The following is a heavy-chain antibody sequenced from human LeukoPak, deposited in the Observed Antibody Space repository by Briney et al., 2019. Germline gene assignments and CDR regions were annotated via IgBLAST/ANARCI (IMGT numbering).Heavy chain of an antibody. D-gene: IGHD2-15*01. CDR3: ARGRGVVVVAATPTHYYYYMDV. V-gene: IGHV4-39*01. Sequence: PSETLSLTCTVSGGSISSSSYYWGWIRQPPGKGLEWIGSIYYSGSTYYNPSLKSRVTISVDTSKNQFSLKLCSVTAADTAVYYCARGRGVVVVAATPTHYYYYMDVWGKGTTVTVSS. CDR2: IYYSGST. J-gene: IGHJ6*03. CDR1: GGSISSSSYY.